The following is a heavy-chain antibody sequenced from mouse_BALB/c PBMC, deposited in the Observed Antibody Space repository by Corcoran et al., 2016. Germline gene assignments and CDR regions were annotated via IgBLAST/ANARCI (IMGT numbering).Heavy chain of an antibody. J-gene: IGHJ2*01. V-gene: IGHV1-18*01. D-gene: IGHD1-1*01. CDR3: ARWGITTFDY. CDR2: INPRSRGT. CDR1: GYTFTDYY. Sequence: EVQLQQSGPELVKPGASVKMSCKASGYTFTDYYMDWVKQSHGKSLEWIGDINPRSRGTVYNQTFEGRATLTVDKSSSTAYMELRSLTSEDTAVYYCARWGITTFDYWGQGTTVTVSS.